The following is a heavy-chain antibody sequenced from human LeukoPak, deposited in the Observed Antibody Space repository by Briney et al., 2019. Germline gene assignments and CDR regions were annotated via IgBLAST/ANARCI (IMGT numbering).Heavy chain of an antibody. J-gene: IGHJ4*02. Sequence: SETLSLTCTVSGGTISSYYWNWIRQPPGKGLEWIGHIHSSGSTKYNPSLKSRVTISVDTSKNQFSLKLSSVTAADRAVYYCAGWYSSGWAFDYWGQGTLVTVSS. CDR2: IHSSGST. CDR3: AGWYSSGWAFDY. D-gene: IGHD6-19*01. CDR1: GGTISSYY. V-gene: IGHV4-59*08.